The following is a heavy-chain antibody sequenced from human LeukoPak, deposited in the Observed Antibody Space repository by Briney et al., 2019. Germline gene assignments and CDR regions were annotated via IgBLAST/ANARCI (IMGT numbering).Heavy chain of an antibody. CDR2: ISGSGGST. V-gene: IGHV3-23*01. CDR3: AILPGYSSSWYEVDY. Sequence: GGSLRLSCAASGFTFSSYAMSWVRQAPGKGLEWVSGISGSGGSTYYADSVKGRFTISRDNSKNTLYLQMNSPRAEDTAVYYCAILPGYSSSWYEVDYWGQGTLVTVSS. D-gene: IGHD6-13*01. CDR1: GFTFSSYA. J-gene: IGHJ4*02.